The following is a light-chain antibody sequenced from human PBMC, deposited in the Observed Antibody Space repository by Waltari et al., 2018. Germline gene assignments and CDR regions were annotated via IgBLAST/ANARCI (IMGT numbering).Light chain of an antibody. J-gene: IGKJ1*01. CDR1: QSVGRS. CDR3: QMYVRLPAT. Sequence: EIVLTQSPGTLSLSPGERATLSCRASQSVGRSLCWYQQKQGQAPRLLMYDASTRATGIPDRFSGGGSGTDFSLTISRLEPEDFAVYYCQMYVRLPATFGQGTKVEI. CDR2: DAS. V-gene: IGKV3-20*01.